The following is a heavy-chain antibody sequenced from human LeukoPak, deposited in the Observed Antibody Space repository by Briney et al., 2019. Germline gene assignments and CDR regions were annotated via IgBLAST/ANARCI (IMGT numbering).Heavy chain of an antibody. D-gene: IGHD3-10*01. CDR3: AKEGITMVRGAADAFDI. J-gene: IGHJ3*02. CDR1: GFTFSSYA. Sequence: GGSLRLSCAASGFTFSSYAMSWVRQAPGKGLEWVSAISGSGGSTYYADSVKGRFTISRDNSKNTLYLQMNSLRAEDTAVYYCAKEGITMVRGAADAFDIWGQGTMVTVSS. CDR2: ISGSGGST. V-gene: IGHV3-23*01.